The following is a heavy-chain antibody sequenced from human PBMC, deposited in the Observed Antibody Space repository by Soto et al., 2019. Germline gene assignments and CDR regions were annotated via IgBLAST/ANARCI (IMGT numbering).Heavy chain of an antibody. J-gene: IGHJ4*02. CDR1: GYSFTSYW. V-gene: IGHV5-51*01. D-gene: IGHD5-12*01. CDR3: ARQAGRYSGSLGW. Sequence: PGESLQISCKGSGYSFTSYWIACVRQMPGKGLEWMGIIYPGDSNTKYSTSFQGQVTISVDKSISTAFLQWSSLKASDSAMYYCARQAGRYSGSLGWWGEGPLVTVSS. CDR2: IYPGDSNT.